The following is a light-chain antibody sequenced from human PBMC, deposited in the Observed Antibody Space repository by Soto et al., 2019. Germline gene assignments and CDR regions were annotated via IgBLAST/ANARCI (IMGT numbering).Light chain of an antibody. V-gene: IGKV1D-16*01. Sequence: DIQMTQSPSSVSASVGDRVTITCRASQGISSWLAWYQQKPEKAPKLVIYDASSLQSGVPSRFSGSGSGTDFTLTISSLQPEDFATYYCLQYNGNSGTFGQGTKVENK. J-gene: IGKJ1*01. CDR3: LQYNGNSGT. CDR1: QGISSW. CDR2: DAS.